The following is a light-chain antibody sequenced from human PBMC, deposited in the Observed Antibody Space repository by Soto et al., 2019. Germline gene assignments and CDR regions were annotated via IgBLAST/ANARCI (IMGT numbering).Light chain of an antibody. CDR1: SSNIGAGYD. CDR3: QSYDSSLSGSTV. V-gene: IGLV1-40*01. J-gene: IGLJ1*01. CDR2: GNS. Sequence: QSVLTQPPSVSGAPGQRLTISCTGSSSNIGAGYDVHWYQQLPGTAPKLLIFGNSNRPSGVPDRFSGSKSGTSASLVITGLQAEDEADYYCQSYDSSLSGSTVFGTGTKVTVL.